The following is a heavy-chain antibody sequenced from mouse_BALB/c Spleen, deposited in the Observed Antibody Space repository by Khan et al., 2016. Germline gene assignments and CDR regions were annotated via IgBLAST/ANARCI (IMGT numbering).Heavy chain of an antibody. D-gene: IGHD1-1*01. CDR3: ASIRCSYVRSAMDY. J-gene: IGHJ4*01. CDR2: ISYSGGT. CDR1: GDSITSGY. V-gene: IGHV3-8*02. Sequence: EVQLQESGPSLVKPSQTLSLTCSVTGDSITSGYWNWIRKFPGNKLEYMGFISYSGGTYYKPSLKSRISITRDTSKNQSYLQLNSVTTEDTATYYCASIRCSYVRSAMDYWGQRTSVTVSS.